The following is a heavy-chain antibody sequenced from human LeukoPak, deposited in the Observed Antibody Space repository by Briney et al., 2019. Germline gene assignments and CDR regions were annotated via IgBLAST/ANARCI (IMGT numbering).Heavy chain of an antibody. D-gene: IGHD5-24*01. CDR2: IYNSGST. J-gene: IGHJ4*02. V-gene: IGHV4-59*01. CDR1: DGSISIYY. Sequence: SETLSLTCTVSDGSISIYYWSWIRQPPGKGLEWIGYIYNSGSTIYNPSLKSRVTISADTSKNQFSLRLSSVTAADTAVYYCVRDRELTYWGQGTLITVSS. CDR3: VRDRELTY.